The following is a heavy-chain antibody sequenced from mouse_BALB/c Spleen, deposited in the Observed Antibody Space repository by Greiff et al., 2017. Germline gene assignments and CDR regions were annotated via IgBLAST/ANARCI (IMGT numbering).Heavy chain of an antibody. CDR1: GYTFTSYV. CDR2: INPYNDGT. D-gene: IGHD1-1*01. V-gene: IGHV1-14*01. J-gene: IGHJ3*01. Sequence: VQLQQSGPELVKPGASVKMSCKASGYTFTSYVMHWVKQKPGQGLEWIGYINPYNDGTKYNEKFKGKATLTSDKSSSTAYMELSSLTSEDSAVYYCARGGVYYGSSYGFAYWGQGTLVTVSA. CDR3: ARGGVYYGSSYGFAY.